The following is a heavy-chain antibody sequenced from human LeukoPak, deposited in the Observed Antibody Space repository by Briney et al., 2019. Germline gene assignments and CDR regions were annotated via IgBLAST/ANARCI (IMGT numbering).Heavy chain of an antibody. CDR1: GLAFNNAW. Sequence: PGGPLRLSCAASGLAFNNAWMTWVRQAPGKGLEWVGRIKSKTDGGTTDYAAPVQGRFTISRDDSKNTLYLQMNSVKTEDTAVYYCTPLTYHYDSSGYYYVGYFQHWGQGTLVTVSS. V-gene: IGHV3-15*05. D-gene: IGHD3-22*01. CDR2: IKSKTDGGTT. J-gene: IGHJ1*01. CDR3: TPLTYHYDSSGYYYVGYFQH.